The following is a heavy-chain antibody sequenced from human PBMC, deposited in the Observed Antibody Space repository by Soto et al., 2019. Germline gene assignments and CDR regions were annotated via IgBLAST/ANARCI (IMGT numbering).Heavy chain of an antibody. CDR2: ITGGGENT. J-gene: IGHJ4*02. CDR1: GFTFTSYA. Sequence: EVQLLESGGDLVQPGGSLRLSCSASGFTFTSYAMSWIRQAPGKGLEWVSAITGGGENTYYAESVKGRCTNSRENSKNTLYLQMNRLRAEDTSFYYCTQDGGSRDWLTVNWGQGTLVTVSS. V-gene: IGHV3-23*01. CDR3: TQDGGSRDWLTVN. D-gene: IGHD3-9*01.